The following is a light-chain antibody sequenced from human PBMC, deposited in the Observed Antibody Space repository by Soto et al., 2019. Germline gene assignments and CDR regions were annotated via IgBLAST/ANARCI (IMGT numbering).Light chain of an antibody. CDR1: HNVGSRY. CDR3: QQYGSSPRT. V-gene: IGKV3-20*01. CDR2: GTS. Sequence: EIELTQSPGTLSLSPGERATLSCWASHNVGSRYLAWYQQKPGQAPRLLIDGTSNRATGITDRFSGSGSGTDFSLNIRSLEPGDLAVYYCQQYGSSPRTFGQGTKVEIK. J-gene: IGKJ1*01.